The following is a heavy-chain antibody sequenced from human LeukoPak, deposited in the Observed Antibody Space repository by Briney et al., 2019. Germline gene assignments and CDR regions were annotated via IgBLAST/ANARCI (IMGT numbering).Heavy chain of an antibody. CDR1: GFTFSSYW. V-gene: IGHV3-7*01. D-gene: IGHD3-9*01. CDR3: ARAMSDDILTVDY. J-gene: IGHJ4*02. CDR2: IKQDGSEK. Sequence: GGSLRLSCAASGFTFSSYWMSWVRQAPGKGLEWMANIKQDGSEKYYVDSVKGRFTISRDNAKNSLYLQMNSLRAEDTAVYYCARAMSDDILTVDYWGQGTLVTVSS.